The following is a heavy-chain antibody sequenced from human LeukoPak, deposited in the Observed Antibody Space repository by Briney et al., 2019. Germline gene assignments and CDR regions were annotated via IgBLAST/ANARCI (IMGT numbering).Heavy chain of an antibody. CDR2: DGTNT. CDR3: ARDKDWYFDY. J-gene: IGHJ4*02. CDR1: GFSFRTSG. D-gene: IGHD3/OR15-3a*01. V-gene: IGHV3-30*12. Sequence: TGGSLRLSCAASGFSFRTSGMHWVRQAPGKGLGWVAIDGTNTYYADSVKGRFTISRDNSKNTLYLQMNSLSGEDTAAYYCARDKDWYFDYWGQGTLVTVSS.